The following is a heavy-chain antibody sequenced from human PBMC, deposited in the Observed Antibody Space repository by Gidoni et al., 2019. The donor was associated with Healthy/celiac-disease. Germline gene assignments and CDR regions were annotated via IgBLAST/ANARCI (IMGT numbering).Heavy chain of an antibody. J-gene: IGHJ3*02. CDR2: IYYSGST. CDR1: GGSISSYY. CDR3: AREPVGAPFADI. Sequence: QVQLQESGPGLVKPSETLSRTCTVAGGSISSYYWSWIRQPPGKGLEWIGYIYYSGSTNYHPSLKSRVTISVDTSKNQFSLKLSSVTAADTAVYYCAREPVGAPFADIWGQGTMVTVSS. V-gene: IGHV4-59*01. D-gene: IGHD1-26*01.